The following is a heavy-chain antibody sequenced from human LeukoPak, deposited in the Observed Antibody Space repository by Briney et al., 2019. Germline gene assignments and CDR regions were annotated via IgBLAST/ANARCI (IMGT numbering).Heavy chain of an antibody. Sequence: PSETLSLTCTVSGGSISSYYWSWIRQPPGKGLEWIGYIYYSGSTNYNPSLKSRVTISVDTSKNQFSLKLSSVTAADTAVYYCASCTGPYYYGMDVWGQGTTVTVSS. CDR1: GGSISSYY. CDR3: ASCTGPYYYGMDV. CDR2: IYYSGST. V-gene: IGHV4-59*01. D-gene: IGHD2-8*01. J-gene: IGHJ6*02.